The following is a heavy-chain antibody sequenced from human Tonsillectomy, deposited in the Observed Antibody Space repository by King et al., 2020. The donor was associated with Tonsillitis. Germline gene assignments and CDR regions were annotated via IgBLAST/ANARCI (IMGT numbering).Heavy chain of an antibody. J-gene: IGHJ4*02. CDR3: ARSVGSGNFDY. CDR2: IYYSGST. CDR1: GGSISSYY. V-gene: IGHV4-59*08. Sequence: QLQESGPGLVKPSETLSLTCTVSGGSISSYYWSWIRQPPGKGLEWIGYIYYSGSTNYNPSLKSRVTISVDTSQNQFSLKLISVTAADTAVYYCARSVGSGNFDYWGQGTLVTVSS. D-gene: IGHD2-15*01.